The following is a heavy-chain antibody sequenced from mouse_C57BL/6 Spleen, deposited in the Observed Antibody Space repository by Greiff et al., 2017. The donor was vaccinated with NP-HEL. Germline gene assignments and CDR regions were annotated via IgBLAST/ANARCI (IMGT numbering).Heavy chain of an antibody. D-gene: IGHD2-3*01. CDR2: INPSSGYT. V-gene: IGHV1-4*01. Sequence: QVQLQQSGAELARPGASVKMSCTASGYTFTRYTMHWVKQRPGQGLEWIGYINPSSGYTKYNQKFKDKATLTADKSSSTAYMQLSSLTSEDSAVYYCARFYDGYYFDYWGQGTTLTVSS. CDR3: ARFYDGYYFDY. CDR1: GYTFTRYT. J-gene: IGHJ2*01.